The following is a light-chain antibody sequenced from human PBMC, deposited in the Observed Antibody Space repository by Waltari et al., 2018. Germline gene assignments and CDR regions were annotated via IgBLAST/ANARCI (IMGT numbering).Light chain of an antibody. CDR3: CSYAGSITFWV. CDR1: SSDVGCYNY. Sequence: QSALTQPRSVSGSPGQSVTISCPGTSSDVGCYNYVSWYQHHPGKAPKLIIYDVTKRPSGGPDRFSASKSDNTASLTISGLQAEDEADYYCCSYAGSITFWVFGGGTKLTVL. CDR2: DVT. J-gene: IGLJ3*02. V-gene: IGLV2-11*01.